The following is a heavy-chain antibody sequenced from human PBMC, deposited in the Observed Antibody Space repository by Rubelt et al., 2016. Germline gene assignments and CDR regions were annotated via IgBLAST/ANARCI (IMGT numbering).Heavy chain of an antibody. CDR3: ARGRGYSSSWYLWFDP. D-gene: IGHD6-13*01. Sequence: EVQLVESGGGLVKPGGSLRLSCAASGFTFSSYSMNWVRQAPGKGLEWVSSISSSSSYIYYADSVKGRFTTSRDNAKNSLYLQMNSLRAEDTAVYYCARGRGYSSSWYLWFDPWGQGTLVTVSS. CDR2: ISSSSSYI. J-gene: IGHJ5*02. V-gene: IGHV3-21*01. CDR1: GFTFSSYS.